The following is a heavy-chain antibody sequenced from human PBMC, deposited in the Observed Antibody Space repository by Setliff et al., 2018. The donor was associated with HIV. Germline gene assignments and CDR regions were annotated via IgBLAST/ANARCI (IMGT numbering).Heavy chain of an antibody. CDR1: GGSFSGY. V-gene: IGHV4-34*01. CDR3: ARGRKKTLAVSGTRYFDF. CDR2: ITHSGST. Sequence: SETLSLTCAVYGGSFSGYWSWIRQSPGKGLEWIGEITHSGSTTYDPSLKSRITVSVDTSKNQFSLKLTSVTAADMGVYYCARGRKKTLAVSGTRYFDFWGQGTLVTVS. D-gene: IGHD6-19*01. J-gene: IGHJ4*02.